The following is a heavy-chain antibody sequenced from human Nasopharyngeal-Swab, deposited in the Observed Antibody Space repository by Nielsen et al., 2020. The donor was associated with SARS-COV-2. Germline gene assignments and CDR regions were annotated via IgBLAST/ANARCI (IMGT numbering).Heavy chain of an antibody. CDR3: AKLGGNSDGSYFDY. CDR1: GFTSRSYG. Sequence: GGPLRLSCAGSGFTSRSYGMNWVRWAPGKGLEWVAVISYDGSNKYYADSVKGRFTISRDNSKNTLYLQMNSLRAEDTAVYYCAKLGGNSDGSYFDYWGQGTLVTVSS. CDR2: ISYDGSNK. D-gene: IGHD4-23*01. V-gene: IGHV3-30*18. J-gene: IGHJ4*02.